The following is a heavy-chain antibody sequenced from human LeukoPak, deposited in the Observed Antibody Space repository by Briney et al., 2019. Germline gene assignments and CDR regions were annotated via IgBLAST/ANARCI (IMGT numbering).Heavy chain of an antibody. D-gene: IGHD3-22*01. Sequence: GGSLRLSCAASGFTFSDYYMSWIRQAPGKGLEWVSYISSSGSTIYYADSVKGRFTISRDNAKNSLYLQMNSLRAEDAAVYYCARDPPFYYDSSGYIDYWGQGTLVTVSS. J-gene: IGHJ4*02. V-gene: IGHV3-11*01. CDR1: GFTFSDYY. CDR2: ISSSGSTI. CDR3: ARDPPFYYDSSGYIDY.